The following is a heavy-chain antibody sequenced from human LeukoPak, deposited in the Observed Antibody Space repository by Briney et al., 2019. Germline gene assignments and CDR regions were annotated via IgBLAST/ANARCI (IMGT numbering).Heavy chain of an antibody. CDR1: GGSFSDYY. CDR3: ARGSAHFDD. V-gene: IGHV4-34*01. D-gene: IGHD3-10*01. CDR2: INHSGST. Sequence: SETLSLTCAVNGGSFSDYYWSWIRQPPGKGLEWIGEINHSGSTNYNPSLKSRVTISVDTSKNQFSLKLSSVTAADTAVFYCARGSAHFDDWGQGTLVTVSS. J-gene: IGHJ4*02.